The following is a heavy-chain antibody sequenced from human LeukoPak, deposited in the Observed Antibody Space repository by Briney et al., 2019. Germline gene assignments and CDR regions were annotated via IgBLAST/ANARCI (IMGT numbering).Heavy chain of an antibody. CDR2: ISGSAHKI. CDR3: ARNDYGNYYFDY. Sequence: GGSLRLSCVVSGFTFSDYAMSWVRQAPEKGLDWVSVISGSAHKIRYADSVKGRFTISRDNSKNTLYLQMSSLRAEDTAVFYCARNDYGNYYFDYWGQGTLVTVSS. J-gene: IGHJ4*02. D-gene: IGHD4-17*01. V-gene: IGHV3-23*01. CDR1: GFTFSDYA.